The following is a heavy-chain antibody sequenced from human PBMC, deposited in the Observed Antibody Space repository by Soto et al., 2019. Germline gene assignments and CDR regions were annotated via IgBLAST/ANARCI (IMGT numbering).Heavy chain of an antibody. CDR3: ASRNSRLLVPAANNWFEP. V-gene: IGHV1-69*13. CDR1: GGTFLSYA. J-gene: IGHJ5*02. Sequence: AVQAFCKYSGGTFLSYALSCVRQDTGHGLAWMVGMIPIFGTAHSAQQCQGRVTLTADESTGTAYMELCSRRSDATAVYFCASRNSRLLVPAANNWFEPWGQGTRVTVSS. D-gene: IGHD2-2*01. CDR2: MIPIFGTA.